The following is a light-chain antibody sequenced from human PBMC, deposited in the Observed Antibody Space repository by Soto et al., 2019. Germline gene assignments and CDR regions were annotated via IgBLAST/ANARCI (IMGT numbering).Light chain of an antibody. CDR3: QQYDDWPYT. CDR2: GAS. Sequence: DIVMAQSPATLSVSPGERAALSCRAGRSVSGNLAWYQQKPGQATRLLIFGASTRVTGIPSRFSGSGSRTGFTLTISSLQSEDFAVYYCQQYDDWPYTFGQGTKLEIK. CDR1: RSVSGN. V-gene: IGKV3D-15*01. J-gene: IGKJ2*01.